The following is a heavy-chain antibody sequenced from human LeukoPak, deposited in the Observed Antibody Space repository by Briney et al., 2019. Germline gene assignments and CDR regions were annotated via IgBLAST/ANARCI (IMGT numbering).Heavy chain of an antibody. Sequence: GGSLRLSRAASGFTFSSYSTNWVSQAPGKGLEWVSSISSSGTYIYYADSVKGRFTISRDDAKNSLYLQMNSLRAEDTAVYYCARDWSGHDYWGQGILVTVSS. CDR3: ARDWSGHDY. J-gene: IGHJ4*02. D-gene: IGHD3-3*01. V-gene: IGHV3-21*01. CDR1: GFTFSSYS. CDR2: ISSSGTYI.